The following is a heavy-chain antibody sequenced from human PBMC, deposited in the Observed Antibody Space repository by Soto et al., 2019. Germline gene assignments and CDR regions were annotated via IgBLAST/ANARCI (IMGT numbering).Heavy chain of an antibody. CDR1: GGSISTYY. V-gene: IGHV4-59*08. J-gene: IGHJ3*02. Sequence: QVQLQESGPGLLKPSETLSLTCTVSGGSISTYYWSWVRQPPGKGLEWIGYIYYSGSTNYNPSLKSRVSISVDTSNNHFSLKLSSVTAADTAVYYCARPYSSGWYAAFDIWGQGTMVTVSS. D-gene: IGHD6-19*01. CDR2: IYYSGST. CDR3: ARPYSSGWYAAFDI.